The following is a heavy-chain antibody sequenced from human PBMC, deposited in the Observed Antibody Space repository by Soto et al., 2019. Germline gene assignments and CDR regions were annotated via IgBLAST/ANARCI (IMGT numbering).Heavy chain of an antibody. D-gene: IGHD6-13*01. CDR2: IWYDGSNK. V-gene: IGHV3-33*01. Sequence: QVQLVESGGGVVQPGRSLRLSCAASGLTFSSYVMHWVRQAPVKGLEWVAVIWYDGSNKYYADSVKGRFTISRDNSKNTRYLQMNSLRAEDTAVYYCAREPGIAAAPLYYYYYGMDVWGQGTTVTVSS. CDR1: GLTFSSYV. J-gene: IGHJ6*02. CDR3: AREPGIAAAPLYYYYYGMDV.